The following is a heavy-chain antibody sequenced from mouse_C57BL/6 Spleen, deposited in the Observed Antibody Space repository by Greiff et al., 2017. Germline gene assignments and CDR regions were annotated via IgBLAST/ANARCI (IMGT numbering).Heavy chain of an antibody. CDR3: ARDYYDSSPYWYFDF. V-gene: IGHV14-2*01. CDR1: GFNIKDYY. D-gene: IGHD1-1*01. Sequence: VQLQQSGAELVKPGASVKLSCTASGFNIKDYYMHWVKQRTEQGLEWIGRIDPADGETKYAPNFQGKATITADTSSNTAYLQLSSLTSEDTAVHYGARDYYDSSPYWYFDFWGTGTTVTVSS. CDR2: IDPADGET. J-gene: IGHJ1*03.